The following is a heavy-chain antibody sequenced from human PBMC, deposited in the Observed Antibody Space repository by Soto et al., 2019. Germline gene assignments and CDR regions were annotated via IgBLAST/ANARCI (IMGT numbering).Heavy chain of an antibody. Sequence: SVKVSCKASGGTFSSYAISWVRQAPGQGLEWMGGIIPIFGSTSYAQKFQGRVTMTRDTSTSTVYMELSSLRSEDTAVYYCARDRGEYSSSSSRNWFDPWGQGTLVT. D-gene: IGHD6-6*01. CDR1: GGTFSSYA. V-gene: IGHV1-69*05. CDR3: ARDRGEYSSSSSRNWFDP. J-gene: IGHJ5*02. CDR2: IIPIFGST.